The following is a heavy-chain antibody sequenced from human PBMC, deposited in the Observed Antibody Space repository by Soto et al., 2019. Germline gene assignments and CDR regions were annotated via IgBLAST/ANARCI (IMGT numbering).Heavy chain of an antibody. D-gene: IGHD2-15*01. CDR3: ARGFCSGGSCYTWDDY. CDR2: INHSGST. V-gene: IGHV4-34*01. CDR1: GGSFSGYY. Sequence: QVQLQQWGAGLLKPSETLSLTCAVYGGSFSGYYWSWIRQPPGKGLDWIGEINHSGSTNYNPSLKSRVTISVDTSKNQFSLKLSSVTAADTAVYYCARGFCSGGSCYTWDDYWGQGTLVTVSS. J-gene: IGHJ4*02.